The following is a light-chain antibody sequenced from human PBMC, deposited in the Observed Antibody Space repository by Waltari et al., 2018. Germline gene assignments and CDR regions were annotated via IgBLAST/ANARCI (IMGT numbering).Light chain of an antibody. V-gene: IGKV1-39*01. CDR1: QSISSY. J-gene: IGKJ2*01. CDR3: QQSSSTPYT. Sequence: DIQMTQSPSSLSASVGDSVTITCRASQSISSYLNWYQQKPGKAPKVVIYDASRLQSGVPSRFSGSGSGTDFTLTISSLQPEDFATYYCQQSSSTPYTLGQGTKLEI. CDR2: DAS.